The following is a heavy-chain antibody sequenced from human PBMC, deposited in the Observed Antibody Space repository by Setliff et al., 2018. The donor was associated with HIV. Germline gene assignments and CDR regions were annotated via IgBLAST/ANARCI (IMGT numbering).Heavy chain of an antibody. CDR3: ARGRDYHGSGRYWAKDV. CDR1: GYTFTGDY. D-gene: IGHD3-10*01. CDR2: INPISGVT. V-gene: IGHV1-2*02. J-gene: IGHJ6*04. Sequence: ASVKVSCKASGYTFTGDYIHWVRQARGQGLEWMGWINPISGVTNYAEKFQGRVTMTRYTSISTAYMELSRLTSDDTAIYYCARGRDYHGSGRYWAKDVWGKGTTVTVSS.